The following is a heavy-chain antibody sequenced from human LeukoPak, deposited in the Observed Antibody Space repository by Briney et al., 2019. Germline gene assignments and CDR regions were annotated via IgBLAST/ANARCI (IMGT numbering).Heavy chain of an antibody. CDR2: ISYDGSNK. D-gene: IGHD6-13*01. CDR3: ARDRGIGIAAAGLREFDY. CDR1: GFTFSSYA. J-gene: IGHJ4*02. V-gene: IGHV3-30-3*01. Sequence: GGSLRLSCAASGFTFSSYAMHWVRQAPGKGLEWVAVISYDGSNKYYADSVKGRFTISRDNSKNTLYLQMNSLRAEDTAVYYCARDRGIGIAAAGLREFDYWGQGTLVTVSS.